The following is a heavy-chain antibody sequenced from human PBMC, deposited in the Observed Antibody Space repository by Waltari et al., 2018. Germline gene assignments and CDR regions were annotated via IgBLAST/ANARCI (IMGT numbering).Heavy chain of an antibody. J-gene: IGHJ4*02. CDR3: ARHKDTAMGGAFDN. V-gene: IGHV4-39*01. D-gene: IGHD5-18*01. CDR2: VYSSGSS. Sequence: QVQLQESGPGLVKPSETLSLTCTFPGGSILNSNYYWAWIRQPPGKEPEWVGSVYSSGSSYQNPSLKSRVTISVDTSKNQFSLKLTSVTAADTAVFYCARHKDTAMGGAFDNWSQGTLVTVSS. CDR1: GGSILNSNYY.